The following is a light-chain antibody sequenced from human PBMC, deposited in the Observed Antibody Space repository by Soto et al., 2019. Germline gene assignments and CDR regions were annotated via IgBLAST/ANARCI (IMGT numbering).Light chain of an antibody. Sequence: QSALTQPASVSGSPGQSITISCTGTSSVVGGYNYVSWYQQHPGKAPKLMIYDVSNRPSGVSNRFSGSKSGNTASLTISGLQAEDEADYYCSSYTSSSTYVFGTGPKLTVL. J-gene: IGLJ1*01. V-gene: IGLV2-14*01. CDR2: DVS. CDR1: SSVVGGYNY. CDR3: SSYTSSSTYV.